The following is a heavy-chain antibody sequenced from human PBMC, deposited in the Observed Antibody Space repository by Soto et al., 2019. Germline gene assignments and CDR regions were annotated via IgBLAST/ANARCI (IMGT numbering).Heavy chain of an antibody. D-gene: IGHD6-19*01. CDR2: INAGNGNT. Sequence: ASMKVSCKASGYTFTSYAMHWVRQAPGQRLEWMGWINAGNGNTKYSQKFQGRVTITRDTSASTAYMELSSLRSEDTAVYYCAREGGIAVAGTLYGMDVWGQGTTVTVSS. V-gene: IGHV1-3*01. CDR1: GYTFTSYA. J-gene: IGHJ6*02. CDR3: AREGGIAVAGTLYGMDV.